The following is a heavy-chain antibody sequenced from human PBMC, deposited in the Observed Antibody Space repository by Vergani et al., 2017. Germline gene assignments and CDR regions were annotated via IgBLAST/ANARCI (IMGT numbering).Heavy chain of an antibody. V-gene: IGHV1-69*12. CDR1: GGTFSSYA. D-gene: IGHD2-2*02. Sequence: QVQLVQSGAEVKKPGSSVKVSCKASGGTFSSYAISWVRQAPGQGLEWMGGIIPIFGTANYAQKFQGRVTITADESTSTAYMELSSLRSEDTAVYYCARAGYCSSTSCYTDYYYGMDVWGQGTTVIVSS. CDR2: IIPIFGTA. J-gene: IGHJ6*02. CDR3: ARAGYCSSTSCYTDYYYGMDV.